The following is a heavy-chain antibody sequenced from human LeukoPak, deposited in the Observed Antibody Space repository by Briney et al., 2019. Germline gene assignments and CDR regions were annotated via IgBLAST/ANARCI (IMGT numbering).Heavy chain of an antibody. V-gene: IGHV4-34*01. CDR3: ARDNLGGYSSSWYDY. Sequence: SETLSLTCAVYGGSFSGYYWSWIRQPPGRGLEWIGEINHSGSTNYNPSLKSRVTISVDTSKNQFSLKLSSVTAADAAVYYCARDNLGGYSSSWYDYWGQGTLVTVSS. CDR2: INHSGST. D-gene: IGHD6-13*01. J-gene: IGHJ4*02. CDR1: GGSFSGYY.